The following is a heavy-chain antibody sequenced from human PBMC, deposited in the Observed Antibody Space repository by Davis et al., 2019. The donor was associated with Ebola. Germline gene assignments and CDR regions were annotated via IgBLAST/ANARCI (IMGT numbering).Heavy chain of an antibody. V-gene: IGHV3-30-3*01. CDR3: AKEMRGLGAFDL. J-gene: IGHJ3*01. Sequence: PGGSLRLSCAASGITFTSYAMHWVRQAPGKGLEWVALISMDGSNEYYADSVKGRFTISRDNAKNSLYLQMNSLRADDTAVYFCAKEMRGLGAFDLWGQGTLVTVAS. D-gene: IGHD3-16*01. CDR1: GITFTSYA. CDR2: ISMDGSNE.